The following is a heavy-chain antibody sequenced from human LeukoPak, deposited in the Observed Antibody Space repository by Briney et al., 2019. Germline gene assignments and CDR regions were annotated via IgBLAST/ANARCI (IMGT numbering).Heavy chain of an antibody. CDR2: IWYDGSKQ. D-gene: IGHD3-10*01. CDR3: ARDWFYGSGSDYNPNWFDP. CDR1: GITFSRYG. Sequence: GGSLRFSCTASGITFSRYGMHWVRQAPGKGLEWVAVIWYDGSKQYYADSVKGRFTISRDNSNNTLHLQMNSVRAEDTAVYYCARDWFYGSGSDYNPNWFDPWGQGTPVTVSS. J-gene: IGHJ5*02. V-gene: IGHV3-33*01.